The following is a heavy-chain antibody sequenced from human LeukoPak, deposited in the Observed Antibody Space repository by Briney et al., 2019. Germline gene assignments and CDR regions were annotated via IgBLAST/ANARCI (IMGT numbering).Heavy chain of an antibody. D-gene: IGHD6-6*01. CDR2: IKQDGSEK. Sequence: GGSLRLSCAASGFTFSSCWMSWVRQAPGKGLEWVANIKQDGSEKYYLDSVKGRFTISRENAKNSLYLQMNTLRAEDTAVYYCARDLGAYSSSSVDSWGQGTLVTVSS. J-gene: IGHJ4*02. CDR3: ARDLGAYSSSSVDS. V-gene: IGHV3-7*01. CDR1: GFTFSSCW.